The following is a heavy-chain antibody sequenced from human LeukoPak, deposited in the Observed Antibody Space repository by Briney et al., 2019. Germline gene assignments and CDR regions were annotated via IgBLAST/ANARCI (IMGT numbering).Heavy chain of an antibody. CDR1: GGSISSYY. D-gene: IGHD3-3*01. J-gene: IGHJ5*02. Sequence: SETLSLTRTVSGGSISSYYWSWIRQPPGKGLEWIGYIYFSGSTNYNPSLKTRVTISVDTSKSQFSLQPSSVTAADTAVYYCATERDFWSGYAYNSVDPWGQGTLVTVSS. CDR3: ATERDFWSGYAYNSVDP. V-gene: IGHV4-59*01. CDR2: IYFSGST.